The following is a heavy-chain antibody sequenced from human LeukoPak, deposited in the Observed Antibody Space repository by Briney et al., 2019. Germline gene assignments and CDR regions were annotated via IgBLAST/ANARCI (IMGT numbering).Heavy chain of an antibody. CDR1: GFTFSSYG. CDR3: ARAEGIAAAGNFDY. V-gene: IGHV3-33*01. D-gene: IGHD6-13*01. J-gene: IGHJ4*02. CDR2: IWYDGSNK. Sequence: GRPLRLSCAASGFTFSSYGMHWVRQAPGKGLEWVAVIWYDGSNKYYADSVRGRFTISRDNSKNTLYLQMNSLRAEDTAVYYCARAEGIAAAGNFDYWGQGTLVTVSS.